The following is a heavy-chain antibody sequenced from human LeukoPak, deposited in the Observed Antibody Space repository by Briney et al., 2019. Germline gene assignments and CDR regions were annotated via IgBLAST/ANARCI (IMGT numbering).Heavy chain of an antibody. CDR1: GGSFSGYY. CDR2: INHSGST. Sequence: SETLSLTCAVYGGSFSGYYWSWIRQPPGKGLEWIGEINHSGSTNYNPSLKSRVTISVDTSKNQFSLKLSSVTAADTAVYYCASGLYYYDSSGYYADFRYHYGMDVWGQGTTVTVSS. V-gene: IGHV4-34*01. J-gene: IGHJ6*02. CDR3: ASGLYYYDSSGYYADFRYHYGMDV. D-gene: IGHD3-22*01.